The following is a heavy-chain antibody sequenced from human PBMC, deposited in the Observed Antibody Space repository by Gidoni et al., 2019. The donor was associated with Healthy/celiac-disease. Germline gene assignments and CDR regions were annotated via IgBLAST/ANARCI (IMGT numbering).Heavy chain of an antibody. J-gene: IGHJ6*02. CDR1: GFTFSSYS. CDR2: ISSSSSYI. CDR3: ARDQRRELHYYGMDV. Sequence: EVQLVESGGGLVKPGGSLRLSCAASGFTFSSYSMNWVRQAPGKGLEWVSSISSSSSYIYYADSVKGRFTISRDNAKNSLYLQMNSLRAEDTAVYYCARDQRRELHYYGMDVWGQGTTVTVSS. D-gene: IGHD1-26*01. V-gene: IGHV3-21*01.